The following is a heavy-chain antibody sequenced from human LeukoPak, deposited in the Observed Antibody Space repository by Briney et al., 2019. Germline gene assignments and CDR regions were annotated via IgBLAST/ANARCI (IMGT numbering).Heavy chain of an antibody. CDR3: ARGPRAAADDY. CDR2: INAGNGNT. CDR1: GYTFTGYY. V-gene: IGHV1-3*01. D-gene: IGHD6-13*01. J-gene: IGHJ4*02. Sequence: GASVKVSCKASGYTFTGYYMHWVRQAPGQGLEWMGWINAGNGNTKYSQKFQGRVTITRDTSASTAYMELSSLTSEDTAVYYCARGPRAAADDYWGQGTLVTVSS.